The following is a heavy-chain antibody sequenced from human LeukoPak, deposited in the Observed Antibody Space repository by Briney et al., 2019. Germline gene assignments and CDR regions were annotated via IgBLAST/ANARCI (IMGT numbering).Heavy chain of an antibody. J-gene: IGHJ4*02. CDR2: ISSSSSYI. CDR1: EFTFSSYH. D-gene: IGHD3-22*01. CDR3: ARDLGSLYSSGTPGSQYWFDY. Sequence: GGSLRLSCAASEFTFSSYHMNWVRQAPGKGLEWVSSISSSSSYIYYADSVKGRFTISRDNAKNSLYLQMNSLRAEDTAVYYCARDLGSLYSSGTPGSQYWFDYWGQGTLVTVSS. V-gene: IGHV3-21*01.